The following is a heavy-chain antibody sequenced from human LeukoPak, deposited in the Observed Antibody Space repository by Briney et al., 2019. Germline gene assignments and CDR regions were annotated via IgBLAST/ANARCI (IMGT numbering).Heavy chain of an antibody. CDR3: ASPYYYDSSGPRFDY. V-gene: IGHV1-69*13. Sequence: VASVKVSCKASGGTFSSYAISWVRQAPGQGLEWMGGIIPIFGTANYAQKFQGRVTITADESTSTAYMELSSLRSEDTAVYYCASPYYYDSSGPRFDYWGQGTLVTVSS. J-gene: IGHJ4*02. D-gene: IGHD3-22*01. CDR1: GGTFSSYA. CDR2: IIPIFGTA.